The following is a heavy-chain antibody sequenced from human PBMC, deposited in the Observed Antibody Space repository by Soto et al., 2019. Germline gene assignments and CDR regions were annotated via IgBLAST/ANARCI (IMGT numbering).Heavy chain of an antibody. CDR1: GYTFSDYY. J-gene: IGHJ4*02. Sequence: ASVEVSCKASGYTFSDYYIHWVRQAPGQGLEWMGWINPNSGGTKYAPKFQGGVTMTRDTSITTAYMELSRLRSGDTAVYYCAREPATAKPEGVDFWGQGTLVTVSS. V-gene: IGHV1-2*02. D-gene: IGHD1-1*01. CDR3: AREPATAKPEGVDF. CDR2: INPNSGGT.